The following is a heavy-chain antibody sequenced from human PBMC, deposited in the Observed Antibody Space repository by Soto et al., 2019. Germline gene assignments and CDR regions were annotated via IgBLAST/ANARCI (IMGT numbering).Heavy chain of an antibody. Sequence: ASVKVSCKASGYTFTSYGISWVRQAPGQGLEWMGWIGAYNGNTNYAQKLQGRVTMTTDTSTSTAYMELRSLRSDDTAVYYCARVRDYVFGYYFDYWGQGTLVTVSS. D-gene: IGHD3-16*01. CDR3: ARVRDYVFGYYFDY. CDR2: IGAYNGNT. CDR1: GYTFTSYG. V-gene: IGHV1-18*04. J-gene: IGHJ4*02.